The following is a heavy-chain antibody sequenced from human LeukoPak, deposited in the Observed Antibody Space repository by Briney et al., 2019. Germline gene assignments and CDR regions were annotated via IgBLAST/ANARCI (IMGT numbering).Heavy chain of an antibody. V-gene: IGHV1-8*01. CDR2: VNPNSGNT. CDR3: ARAYGSDYYYYMDV. Sequence: ASVKVSCKASGYTFTSYDINWVRQATGQGLEWMGWVNPNSGNTGYAQKFQGRVTMTRNTSISTAYMELSSLRSEDTAVYYCARAYGSDYYYYMDVWGKGTTVTISS. D-gene: IGHD3-10*01. CDR1: GYTFTSYD. J-gene: IGHJ6*03.